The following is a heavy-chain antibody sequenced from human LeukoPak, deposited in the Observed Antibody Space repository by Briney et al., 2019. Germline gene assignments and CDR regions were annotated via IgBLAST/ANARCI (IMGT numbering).Heavy chain of an antibody. Sequence: GGSLRLSCTASGLIPSSSGMNWVRQAPGKGLEWVSYISSSSTTMYYADSVKGRFTISRDNAKNSLYLQMNSLRVEDTAVYYCARDEPDGVGLDYWGQGTLVTVSS. CDR3: ARDEPDGVGLDY. CDR1: GLIPSSSG. V-gene: IGHV3-48*01. CDR2: ISSSSTTM. J-gene: IGHJ4*02. D-gene: IGHD1-14*01.